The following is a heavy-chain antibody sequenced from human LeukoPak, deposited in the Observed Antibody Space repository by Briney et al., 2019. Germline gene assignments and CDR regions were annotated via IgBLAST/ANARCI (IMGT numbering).Heavy chain of an antibody. Sequence: GGSLRLSCAASGFTFSSYAMSWVRQAPGKGLEWVSAISGSGGSTYYADSVRGRFTISRDNSKNTLYLQMDSLRADDTAVYYCARDRYGDYSFDYWGQGTLVTVSS. CDR2: ISGSGGST. V-gene: IGHV3-23*01. D-gene: IGHD4-17*01. CDR1: GFTFSSYA. CDR3: ARDRYGDYSFDY. J-gene: IGHJ4*02.